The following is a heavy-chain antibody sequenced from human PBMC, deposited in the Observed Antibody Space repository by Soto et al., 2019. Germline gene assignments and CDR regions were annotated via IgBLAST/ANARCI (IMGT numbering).Heavy chain of an antibody. CDR1: GDSITTYKW. D-gene: IGHD7-27*01. V-gene: IGHV4-4*02. CDR2: IYDSGNT. CDR3: ATCQLGEYYYAMDI. J-gene: IGHJ6*02. Sequence: PSETLSLTCGVSGDSITTYKWWTWVRQTPGKGLEWIGEIYDSGNTRYNPSLKSRATISKDTSKNELSLKLNSVTVADTAVYYCATCQLGEYYYAMDIWGQGTTVTVSS.